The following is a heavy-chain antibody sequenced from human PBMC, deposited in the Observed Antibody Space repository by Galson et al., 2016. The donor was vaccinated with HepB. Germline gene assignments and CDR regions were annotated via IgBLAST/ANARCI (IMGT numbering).Heavy chain of an antibody. CDR2: VNSDGSST. D-gene: IGHD5-18*01. J-gene: IGHJ6*03. V-gene: IGHV3-74*01. CDR3: GREGYGPLYYYFYYTDV. CDR1: GFPFSSYL. Sequence: SLRLSCAASGFPFSSYLMHWVRQAPGKGLVWVSRVNSDGSSTSYADSVKGRFTISKDNAKNTLYLQMNSLRAEDTAVYFCGREGYGPLYYYFYYTDVWGKGTTVTVSS.